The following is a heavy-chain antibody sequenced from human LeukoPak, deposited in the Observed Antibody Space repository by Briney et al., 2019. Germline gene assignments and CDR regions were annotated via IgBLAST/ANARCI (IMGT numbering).Heavy chain of an antibody. CDR2: IKSKTDGGTT. CDR1: GFTFSNAW. J-gene: IGHJ4*02. CDR3: TTDHVVVVAAILLDY. D-gene: IGHD2-15*01. Sequence: TGGSLRLSCAASGFTFSNAWMSWVRQAPGKGLEWVGRIKSKTDGGTTDYAAPVKGRFTISRDDSKNTLYLQMNSLKTEDTAVYYCTTDHVVVVAAILLDYWGQGTLVTVSS. V-gene: IGHV3-15*01.